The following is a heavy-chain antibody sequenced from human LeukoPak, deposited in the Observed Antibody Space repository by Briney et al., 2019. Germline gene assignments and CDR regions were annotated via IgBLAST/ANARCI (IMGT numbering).Heavy chain of an antibody. J-gene: IGHJ4*02. CDR1: GGSISSGGYY. CDR3: ASLTEDIVVVVAATTTDY. Sequence: SETLSLTCTVSGGSISSGGYYWSWIRQHPGKGLEWIGYIYYSGSTYYNPSLKNRVTISVDTSKNQFSLKLSSVTAADTAVYYCASLTEDIVVVVAATTTDYWGQGTLVTVSS. D-gene: IGHD2-15*01. CDR2: IYYSGST. V-gene: IGHV4-31*03.